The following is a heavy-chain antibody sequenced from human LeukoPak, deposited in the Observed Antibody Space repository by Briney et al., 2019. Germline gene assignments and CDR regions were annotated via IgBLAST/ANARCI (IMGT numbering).Heavy chain of an antibody. D-gene: IGHD6-13*01. CDR2: ISDSGGTT. V-gene: IGHV3-23*01. Sequence: PGGSLRLSCVASGFTFRTYAMSWVRQAPGKGLEWVSGISDSGGTTYYVDSVKGRFTISRDNSKNTLYLQMNSLRAEDTAVYFCARWRRGRWSLHYWGQGTLVTVSS. J-gene: IGHJ4*02. CDR3: ARWRRGRWSLHY. CDR1: GFTFRTYA.